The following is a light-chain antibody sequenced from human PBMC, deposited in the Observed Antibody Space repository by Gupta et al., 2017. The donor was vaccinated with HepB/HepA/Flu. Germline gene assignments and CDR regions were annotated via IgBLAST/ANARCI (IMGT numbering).Light chain of an antibody. CDR2: WSS. V-gene: IGKV4-1*01. J-gene: IGKJ4*01. Sequence: DIVLTQSPDPLAVSLGERATINCKSSQSVLYRSNNKKYLAWYQQKPGQPPKLLIYWSSTRESGVPDRFSGSGSGTVFPLTIRSLQAEDVAFYYCHQYYSTPPTFGEGTKVEIK. CDR3: HQYYSTPPT. CDR1: QSVLYRSNNKKY.